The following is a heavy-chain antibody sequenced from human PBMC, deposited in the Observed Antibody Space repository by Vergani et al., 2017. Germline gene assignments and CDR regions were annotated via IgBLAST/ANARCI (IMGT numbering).Heavy chain of an antibody. J-gene: IGHJ5*02. Sequence: QLQLQESGPGLVKPSETLSLTCTVSGGSISSSSYYLGWIRQPPGKGLEWIGRIYYRRSTYYNPSLKSRVTISVDTSKHQFSRKLSSVTAADTAVYYCARHLDSYGHTLGWFDPWGQGTLVTVSS. CDR2: IYYRRST. D-gene: IGHD5-18*01. CDR3: ARHLDSYGHTLGWFDP. CDR1: GGSISSSSYY. V-gene: IGHV4-39*01.